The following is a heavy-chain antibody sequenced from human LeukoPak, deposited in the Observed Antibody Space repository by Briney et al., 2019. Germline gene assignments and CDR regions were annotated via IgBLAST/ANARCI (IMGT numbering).Heavy chain of an antibody. V-gene: IGHV3-74*01. D-gene: IGHD6-19*01. CDR2: VNSDGSST. CDR1: GFPFSWHW. CDR3: TRDRGSGWFGGWFDP. Sequence: GGSLRLSCEASGFPFSWHWVHWVRQAPGKGLEWVSRVNSDGSSTSYGDSVKGRFTISRDRAKNTVSLQMNSLRPEDTAIYYCTRDRGSGWFGGWFDPWGQGTLVTVSS. J-gene: IGHJ5*02.